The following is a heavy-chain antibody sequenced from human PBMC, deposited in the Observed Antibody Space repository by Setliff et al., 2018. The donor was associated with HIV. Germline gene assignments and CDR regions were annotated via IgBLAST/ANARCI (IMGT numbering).Heavy chain of an antibody. J-gene: IGHJ4*02. CDR3: ARDPHYFDRSGYYSYFYFDY. CDR2: ISYSGNT. V-gene: IGHV4-39*07. D-gene: IGHD3-22*01. CDR1: GGSIRSNRDH. Sequence: LSLTCNVSGGSIRSNRDHWGWIRQTPGKGLEWIGSISYSGNTYYHPSLQSRVTISLDMSKDQFSLKVKSVTAADTAIYYCARDPHYFDRSGYYSYFYFDYWGQGMLVTVSS.